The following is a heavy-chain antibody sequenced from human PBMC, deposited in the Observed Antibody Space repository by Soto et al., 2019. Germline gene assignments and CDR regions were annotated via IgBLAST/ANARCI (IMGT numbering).Heavy chain of an antibody. J-gene: IGHJ4*02. CDR1: GFTLRSYA. V-gene: IGHV3-23*01. CDR2: VSETGTPT. Sequence: PGGSLRLSCAASGFTLRSYAIKGVRQAPGKGLEWVSLVSETGTPTYYTDSVKGRFTISRDNSRNTVYLQMNSLRADDTAVYYCAKDRLAGGFDYWGQGTLVTVSS. CDR3: AKDRLAGGFDY. D-gene: IGHD3-16*01.